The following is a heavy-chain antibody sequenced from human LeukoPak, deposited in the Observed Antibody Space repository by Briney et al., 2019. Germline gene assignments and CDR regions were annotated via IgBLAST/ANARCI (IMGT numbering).Heavy chain of an antibody. Sequence: GASVKVSCKASGYTFTSYDINWVRQATGPGLEWMGWISAYNGNTNYAQKLQGRVTMTTDTSTSTAYMELRSLRSEDTAVYYCARGNYDILTGYYPYFDYWGQGTLVTVSS. V-gene: IGHV1-18*01. CDR2: ISAYNGNT. D-gene: IGHD3-9*01. CDR3: ARGNYDILTGYYPYFDY. J-gene: IGHJ4*02. CDR1: GYTFTSYD.